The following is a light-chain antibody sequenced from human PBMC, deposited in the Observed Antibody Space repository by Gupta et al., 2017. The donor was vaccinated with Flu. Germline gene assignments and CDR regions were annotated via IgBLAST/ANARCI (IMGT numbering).Light chain of an antibody. CDR1: RCRRHSNGNNY. CDR3: MQSLQSPPT. J-gene: IGKJ1*01. Sequence: VTPGEPASISCRASRCRRHSNGNNYLDWYLQKPGQSPQLLIYLDSRRASGVPDRFSGSGSGTDFTLKISRVEAEDVGVYYCMQSLQSPPTFGQGTKVEIK. CDR2: LDS. V-gene: IGKV2-28*01.